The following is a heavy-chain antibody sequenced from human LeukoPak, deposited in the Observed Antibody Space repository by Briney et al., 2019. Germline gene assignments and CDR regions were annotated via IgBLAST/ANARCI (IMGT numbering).Heavy chain of an antibody. J-gene: IGHJ5*02. D-gene: IGHD2-8*01. CDR2: ISHSGST. V-gene: IGHV4-34*01. Sequence: AETLSLTCAVYGGTFSGYYWSWIRQPPGKGLEWIGEISHSGSTNYNPSLRSRVTISVDTSKNQFSLKLSSGTAADTAVYYCARLRYCTNGVCPWGQGTLVTVSS. CDR3: ARLRYCTNGVCP. CDR1: GGTFSGYY.